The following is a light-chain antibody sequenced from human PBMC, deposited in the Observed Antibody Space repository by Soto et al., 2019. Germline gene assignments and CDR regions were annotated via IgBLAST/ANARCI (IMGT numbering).Light chain of an antibody. J-gene: IGKJ3*01. Sequence: IQLTQSPSSLSASVGDTVTITCRASQAIGSYFAWYQQRPGTAPKLLIYSASTLHSGVPSRFSGSGSGTDFTLTIGSLQPEDFATYYCQQVDSYPRTFGPGTTVEI. CDR2: SAS. CDR3: QQVDSYPRT. V-gene: IGKV1-9*01. CDR1: QAIGSY.